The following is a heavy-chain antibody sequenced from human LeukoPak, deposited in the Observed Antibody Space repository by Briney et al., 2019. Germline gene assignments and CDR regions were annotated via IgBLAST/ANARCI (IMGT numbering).Heavy chain of an antibody. J-gene: IGHJ4*02. CDR3: LKVRATCCS. D-gene: IGHD2-2*01. V-gene: IGHV1-2*02. Sequence: GASVKVSCKASGYTFTGYYMHWVRRAPGQGLEWIGWINPNSGGTNYAQKFQGRVTMTRETSISTAYMELSSLRSDDTAVYYCLKVRATCCSWGQGTLVTVSS. CDR2: INPNSGGT. CDR1: GYTFTGYY.